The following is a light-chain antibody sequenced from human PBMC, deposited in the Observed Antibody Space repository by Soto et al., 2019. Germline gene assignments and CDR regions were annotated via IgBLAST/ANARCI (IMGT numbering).Light chain of an antibody. CDR3: QQYHNWPYT. J-gene: IGKJ2*01. CDR2: DTS. CDR1: QSVSSL. V-gene: IGKV3-15*01. Sequence: IMLTQSPATLSVSPGDRATLSCRASQSVSSLLAWYQQKPRQAPRLLIYDTSTRATGIPARFSGSGSGTDFTLTISGLQSEDFAIYYCQQYHNWPYTFGQGTKLEIK.